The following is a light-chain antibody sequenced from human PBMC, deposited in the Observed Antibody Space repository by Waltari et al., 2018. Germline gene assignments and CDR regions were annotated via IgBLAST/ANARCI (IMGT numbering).Light chain of an antibody. V-gene: IGLV2-8*01. Sequence: QSALPQPPSASGSPGQSVTISRTGTSLDVGGYTYVSWYQQHPGKAPRLIIYEVNRRPSGVPDRFSGSKSGNTASLTVSGLQAEDEADYYCSSYAVSNNLLFGGGTKLTVL. CDR2: EVN. J-gene: IGLJ2*01. CDR1: SLDVGGYTY. CDR3: SSYAVSNNLL.